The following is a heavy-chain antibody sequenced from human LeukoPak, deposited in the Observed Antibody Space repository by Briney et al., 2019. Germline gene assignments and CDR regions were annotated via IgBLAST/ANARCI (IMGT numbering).Heavy chain of an antibody. V-gene: IGHV3-21*01. CDR3: ARDSGGCGGDCLYFDY. Sequence: GGSLRLSCAASGFTFSSYSMNWVRQAPGKGLEWVSSISSSSSYIYYAGSVKGRFTISRDNAKNSLYLQMNSLRAEDTAVYYCARDSGGCGGDCLYFDYWGQGTLVTVSS. J-gene: IGHJ4*02. CDR1: GFTFSSYS. D-gene: IGHD2-21*02. CDR2: ISSSSSYI.